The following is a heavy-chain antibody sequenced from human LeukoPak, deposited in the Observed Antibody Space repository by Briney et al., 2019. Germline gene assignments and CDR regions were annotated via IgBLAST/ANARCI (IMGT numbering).Heavy chain of an antibody. D-gene: IGHD2-8*02. CDR1: GFTFSTFA. V-gene: IGHV3-23*01. J-gene: IGHJ4*02. CDR3: ATYRQVLLPFES. Sequence: HAGGSLRLSCAASGFTFSTFAMIWVRQPPGKGLEWVSSIFPSGGEIHYADSVRGRFTTSRDNSKSTLSLQMNSLRAEDTAIYYCATYRQVLLPFESWGQGTLVTVSS. CDR2: IFPSGGEI.